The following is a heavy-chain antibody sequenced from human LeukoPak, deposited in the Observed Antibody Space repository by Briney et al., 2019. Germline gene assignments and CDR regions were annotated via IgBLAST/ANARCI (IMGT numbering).Heavy chain of an antibody. D-gene: IGHD3-22*01. J-gene: IGHJ3*02. CDR3: ARASYYYDTSGLGAFDI. Sequence: GGSLRLSCAASGFTFEDYGMSWVRQAPGKGREWVSGINWNGDRKGHADSVKGRFTISRDSAKTSLYLQMNSLRAEDTALYHCARASYYYDTSGLGAFDIWGQGTMVIVSS. CDR1: GFTFEDYG. CDR2: INWNGDRK. V-gene: IGHV3-20*01.